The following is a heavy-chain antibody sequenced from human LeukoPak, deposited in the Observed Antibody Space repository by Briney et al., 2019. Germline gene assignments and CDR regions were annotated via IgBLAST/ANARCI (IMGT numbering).Heavy chain of an antibody. J-gene: IGHJ3*02. CDR2: IIPIFGTA. CDR1: GGTFSSYA. D-gene: IGHD1-26*01. CDR3: ARALSGSYSYDAFDI. Sequence: GASVKVSCKASGGTFSSYAISRVRQAPGQGLEWMGGIIPIFGTANYAQKFQGRVTITTDESTSTAYMELSSLRSGDTAVYYCARALSGSYSYDAFDIWGQGTMVTVSS. V-gene: IGHV1-69*05.